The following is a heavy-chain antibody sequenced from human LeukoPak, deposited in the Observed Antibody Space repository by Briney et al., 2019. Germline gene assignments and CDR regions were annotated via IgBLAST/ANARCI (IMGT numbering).Heavy chain of an antibody. J-gene: IGHJ4*02. CDR1: GFTFSSHS. Sequence: GRSLRLSCAASGFTFSSHSMNWVRQAPGKGLEWVSYISSGSGTIYYADSVKGRFTIARDDAKNSLYLQMSSLRDEDTAVYYCAREAIKDYWGQGTLVTVSS. V-gene: IGHV3-48*02. CDR2: ISSGSGTI. CDR3: AREAIKDY.